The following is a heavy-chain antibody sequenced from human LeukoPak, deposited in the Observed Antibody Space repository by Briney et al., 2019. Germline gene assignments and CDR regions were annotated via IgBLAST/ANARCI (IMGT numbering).Heavy chain of an antibody. D-gene: IGHD2-15*01. CDR3: AICSGGSCYSSNFDY. CDR1: GGSFSGYY. J-gene: IGHJ4*02. CDR2: INHSGST. V-gene: IGHV4-34*01. Sequence: SETLSLTCAVYGGSFSGYYWSWIRQPPGKGLEWIGEINHSGSTNYNPSLKSRVTISVDTSKNQFSLKLSSVTAADTAVYYCAICSGGSCYSSNFDYWGQGTLVTVSS.